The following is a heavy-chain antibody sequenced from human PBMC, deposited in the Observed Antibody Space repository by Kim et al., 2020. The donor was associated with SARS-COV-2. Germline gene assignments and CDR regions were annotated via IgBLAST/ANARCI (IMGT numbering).Heavy chain of an antibody. CDR1: GGCISNHY. Sequence: SETLSLTCIVSGGCISNHYWSWIRQPPGKGLEWIGYIDYSGSTNSNPSLKSRVTISVDTSKNQFSLKLSSVTAADTAVYYCARDPPGPDYSFDLWGQGTMVTVSS. V-gene: IGHV4-59*11. D-gene: IGHD5-12*01. J-gene: IGHJ3*01. CDR2: IDYSGST. CDR3: ARDPPGPDYSFDL.